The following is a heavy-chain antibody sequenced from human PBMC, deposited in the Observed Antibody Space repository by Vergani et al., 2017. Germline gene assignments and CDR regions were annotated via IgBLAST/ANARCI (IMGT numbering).Heavy chain of an antibody. CDR1: GYTFTSYD. V-gene: IGHV1-8*01. Sequence: QVQLVQSGAEVKKPGASVKVSCKASGYTFTSYDINWVRQATGQGLEWMGWMNPNSGNTGYGQKFQVRVTMTRNTSLSTAYMELSSLRPKDTAVYYCARGKLWFGEPWIVWGKGTTVTVSS. D-gene: IGHD3-10*01. CDR3: ARGKLWFGEPWIV. CDR2: MNPNSGNT. J-gene: IGHJ6*04.